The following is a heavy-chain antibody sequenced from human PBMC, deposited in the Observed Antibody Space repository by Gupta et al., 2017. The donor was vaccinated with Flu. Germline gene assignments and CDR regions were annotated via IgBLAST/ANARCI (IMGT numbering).Heavy chain of an antibody. J-gene: IGHJ3*02. CDR2: IHPDDSSI. V-gene: IGHV5-51*01. Sequence: EVQLVQSGAEVKKPGESLNISCTASGYSFPTYWIAWVRQMPGKGLEWMGIIHPDDSSIRSSPSCEGQVTISVDKSVTTAYRRWSSLKASDTAMYYCARHFRTSTGHFGAFDSWGPGTMVTVSS. CDR3: ARHFRTSTGHFGAFDS. D-gene: IGHD2-8*02. CDR1: GYSFPTYW.